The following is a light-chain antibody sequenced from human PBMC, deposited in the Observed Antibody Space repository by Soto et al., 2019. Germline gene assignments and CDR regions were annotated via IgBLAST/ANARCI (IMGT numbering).Light chain of an antibody. CDR1: QSVSSSY. J-gene: IGKJ1*01. V-gene: IGKV3-20*01. CDR3: QQYGSSPPT. CDR2: GAS. Sequence: EIVFTQSPGTLSLSPGERATLSCRASQSVSSSYLAWYQQKPGQAPRLLIYGASSRATGIPDRFSGSGSGTDFTLTISRXGPEDFAVYYCQQYGSSPPTFGQGTKVDIK.